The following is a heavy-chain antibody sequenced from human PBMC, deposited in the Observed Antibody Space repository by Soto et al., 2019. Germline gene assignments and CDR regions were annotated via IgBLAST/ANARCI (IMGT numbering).Heavy chain of an antibody. D-gene: IGHD1-26*01. CDR3: AKDGGSGTYPEY. V-gene: IGHV3-23*01. Sequence: EVQLLESGGGLVQPGGSLRLSCAASGFTFSSYAMSWVRQAPGKGLEWVSAISGSGDSTYYADSVKGRFTISRDNSKNTLYLQMNSLRAEDTALYYCAKDGGSGTYPEYWGQGALVTVSS. CDR2: ISGSGDST. J-gene: IGHJ4*02. CDR1: GFTFSSYA.